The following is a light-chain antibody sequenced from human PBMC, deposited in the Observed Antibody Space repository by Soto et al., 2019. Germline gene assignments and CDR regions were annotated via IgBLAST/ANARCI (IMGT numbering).Light chain of an antibody. J-gene: IGKJ2*03. CDR2: KTS. Sequence: DIQMTQSPSTLSASVGDRVTITCRASQSLSGWLAWYQQKPGKAPKLLIYKTSTLESGVPSRFSGSGSGTEFTLTISSLQPDDFATYYCQQCHGYSSFGQGTKLEIK. V-gene: IGKV1-5*03. CDR3: QQCHGYSS. CDR1: QSLSGW.